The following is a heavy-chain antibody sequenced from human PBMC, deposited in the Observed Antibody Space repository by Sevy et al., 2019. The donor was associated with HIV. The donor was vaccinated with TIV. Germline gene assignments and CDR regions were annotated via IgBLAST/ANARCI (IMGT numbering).Heavy chain of an antibody. CDR3: ARDNYGSGSYDY. V-gene: IGHV3-53*01. J-gene: IGHJ4*02. CDR2: IYSGGST. D-gene: IGHD3-10*01. Sequence: GGSLRLSCAASGFTVSSNYMSWVRQAPGKGLEWVSVIYSGGSTYYADSVKGRFTISRDNAKNSLYLQMNSLRAEDTAVYYCARDNYGSGSYDYWGQGTLVTVSS. CDR1: GFTVSSNY.